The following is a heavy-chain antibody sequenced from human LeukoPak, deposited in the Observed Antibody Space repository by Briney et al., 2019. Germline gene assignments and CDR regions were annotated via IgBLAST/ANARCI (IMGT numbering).Heavy chain of an antibody. D-gene: IGHD5-18*01. Sequence: SETLSLTCTVSGGSISTGGYYWTWIRQHPGKGLEWIGYIYNSGTTYYNPSLESRVIISGDTSKNQFSLKLNSVTAADTAVYYCARTAGWSYGFDYWGQGTLVTVSS. J-gene: IGHJ4*02. CDR3: ARTAGWSYGFDY. CDR2: IYNSGTT. V-gene: IGHV4-31*03. CDR1: GGSISTGGYY.